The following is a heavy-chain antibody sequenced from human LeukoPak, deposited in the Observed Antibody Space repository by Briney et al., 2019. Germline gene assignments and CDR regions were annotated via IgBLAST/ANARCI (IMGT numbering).Heavy chain of an antibody. D-gene: IGHD4-23*01. J-gene: IGHJ3*02. Sequence: GGSLRLSCAASGFTFDDYAMHWVRQAPGKGLEWASGISWNSGSIGYADSVKGRFTISRDNAKNSLYLQMNSLRAEDTALYYCAKDIDGVVRAFDIWGQGTMVTVSS. CDR3: AKDIDGVVRAFDI. CDR2: ISWNSGSI. V-gene: IGHV3-9*01. CDR1: GFTFDDYA.